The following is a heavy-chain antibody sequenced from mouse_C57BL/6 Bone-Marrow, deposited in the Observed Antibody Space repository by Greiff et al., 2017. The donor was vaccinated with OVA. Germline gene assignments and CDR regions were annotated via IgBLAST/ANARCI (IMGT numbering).Heavy chain of an antibody. CDR3: ARSGGQTAQATKFAY. CDR1: GYTFTSYG. D-gene: IGHD3-2*02. Sequence: QVQLQQSGAELARPGASVKLSCKASGYTFTSYGISWVKQRTGQGLEWIGEIYPRSGNTYYNEKFKGKATLTADKSSSTAYMELRSLTSEDSAVYFCARSGGQTAQATKFAYWGQGTLVTVSA. V-gene: IGHV1-81*01. CDR2: IYPRSGNT. J-gene: IGHJ3*01.